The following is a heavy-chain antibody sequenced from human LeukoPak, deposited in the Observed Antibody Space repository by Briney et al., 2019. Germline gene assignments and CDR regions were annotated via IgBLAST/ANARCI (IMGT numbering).Heavy chain of an antibody. D-gene: IGHD3-10*01. V-gene: IGHV3-7*01. CDR3: ARDGGGRAFDI. CDR2: IKQDGSEK. CDR1: GFTFSIYW. Sequence: GGSLRLSCAASGFTFSIYWMSWVRQAPGKGLEWVANIKQDGSEKYYVDSVKGRFTISRDNAKNSLYLQMNSLRAEDTAVYYCARDGGGRAFDIWGQGTMVTVSS. J-gene: IGHJ3*02.